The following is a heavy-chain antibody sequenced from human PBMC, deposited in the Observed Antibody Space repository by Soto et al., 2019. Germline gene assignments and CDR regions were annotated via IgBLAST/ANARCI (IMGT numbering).Heavy chain of an antibody. V-gene: IGHV1-46*01. J-gene: IGHJ4*01. CDR3: VRKYCFDY. Sequence: QVQLVQSGAEVKKPGASVKISCKASGYIISSYYIHWVRQAPGQGLEWMGIIDPSVGATTYAQKFQDRVTMTSDTSTRTFYMELSGLRVDDTAMYYCVRKYCFDYWGQGTRVTVSS. CDR2: IDPSVGAT. CDR1: GYIISSYY.